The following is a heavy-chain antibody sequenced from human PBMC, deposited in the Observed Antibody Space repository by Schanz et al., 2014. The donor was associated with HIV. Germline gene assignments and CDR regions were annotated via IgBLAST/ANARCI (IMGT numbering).Heavy chain of an antibody. CDR1: GFSFSTYG. J-gene: IGHJ5*02. CDR2: ISYDGSYK. CDR3: ARDRISTVGAPHFDP. Sequence: QVHLVESGGGVVQPGRSLRLSCAASGFSFSTYGMHWVRQAPGKGLEWVAVISYDGSYKYYADSVKGRFTISRDNSKNTLYLQMNSLRAEDTAVYYCARDRISTVGAPHFDPWGQGTLVTVSS. V-gene: IGHV3-30*03. D-gene: IGHD1-26*01.